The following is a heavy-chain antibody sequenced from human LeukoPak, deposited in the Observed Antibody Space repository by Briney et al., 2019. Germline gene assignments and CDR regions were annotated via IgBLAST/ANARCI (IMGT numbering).Heavy chain of an antibody. CDR2: ISYDGSNK. D-gene: IGHD2-21*02. V-gene: IGHV3-30*19. J-gene: IGHJ4*02. CDR3: ARGSHIVVVTAGYFDY. CDR1: GFTFSSYG. Sequence: GGSLRLSCAASGFTFSSYGMHWVRQAPGKGLEWVAVISYDGSNKYYADSVKGRFTISRDNSKNTLYLQMNSLRAEDTAVYYCARGSHIVVVTAGYFDYWGQGTLVTVSS.